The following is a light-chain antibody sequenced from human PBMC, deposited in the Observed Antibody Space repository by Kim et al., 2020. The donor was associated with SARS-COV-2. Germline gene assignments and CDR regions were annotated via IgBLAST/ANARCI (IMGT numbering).Light chain of an antibody. CDR2: GYS. CDR3: QSFDSSLNGRV. V-gene: IGLV1-40*01. J-gene: IGLJ3*02. Sequence: QRVTLSCTGSWFSIGARYDVQWYQQFPGTVPKLLIYGYSLGPSRVPDRFSAYKSDTRASLAIAGLQTEDEAHYFCQSFDSSLNGRVFGGGTQLTVL. CDR1: WFSIGARYD.